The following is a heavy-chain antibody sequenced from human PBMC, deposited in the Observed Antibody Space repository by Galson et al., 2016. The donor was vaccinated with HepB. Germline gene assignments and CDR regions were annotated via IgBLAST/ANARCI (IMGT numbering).Heavy chain of an antibody. CDR2: VYISGST. Sequence: SETLSLTCSVSGASLSGYYWTWTRQPAGKGLEWIGHVYISGSTNNNPSLKSRVAMSVDTSKNQFSLKLSSLTAADTAVYYCARGTLEDAFDLWGQGTMVTVSS. CDR3: ARGTLEDAFDL. CDR1: GASLSGYY. V-gene: IGHV4-4*07. J-gene: IGHJ3*01. D-gene: IGHD2/OR15-2a*01.